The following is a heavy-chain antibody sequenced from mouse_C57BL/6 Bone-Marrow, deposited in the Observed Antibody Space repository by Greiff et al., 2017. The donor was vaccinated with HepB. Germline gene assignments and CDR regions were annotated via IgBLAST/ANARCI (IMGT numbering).Heavy chain of an antibody. Sequence: QVQLQQPGAELVRPGSSVKLSCKASGYTFTSYWMAWVKQRPGQGLEWIGNIYPSDSETHYNQKFKDKATLTVDKSSSTAYMQLSSLTSEDSAVYYCAVYDGYFDYWGQGTTLTVSS. V-gene: IGHV1-61*01. CDR2: IYPSDSET. CDR1: GYTFTSYW. CDR3: AVYDGYFDY. D-gene: IGHD2-3*01. J-gene: IGHJ2*01.